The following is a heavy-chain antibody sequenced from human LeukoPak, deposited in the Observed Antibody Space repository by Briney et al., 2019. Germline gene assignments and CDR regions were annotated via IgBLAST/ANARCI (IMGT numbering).Heavy chain of an antibody. D-gene: IGHD3-3*01. CDR2: IYARGNT. V-gene: IGHV4-61*02. CDR3: ARVPNFWSGHYDPIYNYYSMDV. CDR1: GDSISSGIYS. Sequence: TSETLSLTCSVSGDSISSGIYSWSWIRQPAGKGLEWIGRIYARGNTSYNPSLKSRVTISVDASKSQFSLKLSSVTAADTAVYYCARVPNFWSGHYDPIYNYYSMDVWGKGTTVTVSS. J-gene: IGHJ6*03.